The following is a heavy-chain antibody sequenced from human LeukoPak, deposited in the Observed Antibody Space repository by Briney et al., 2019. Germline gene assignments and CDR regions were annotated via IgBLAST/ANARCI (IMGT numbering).Heavy chain of an antibody. J-gene: IGHJ5*02. CDR2: INHSGST. Sequence: SETLSLTCAVYGGSFSGYYWSWIRQPPGKGLEWIGEINHSGSTNYNPSLKSRVTISVDTSKNQFSLKLSSVTAADTAVYYCARVSSGWYRRPGWFDPWGQGTLVTVSS. V-gene: IGHV4-34*01. CDR1: GGSFSGYY. D-gene: IGHD6-19*01. CDR3: ARVSSGWYRRPGWFDP.